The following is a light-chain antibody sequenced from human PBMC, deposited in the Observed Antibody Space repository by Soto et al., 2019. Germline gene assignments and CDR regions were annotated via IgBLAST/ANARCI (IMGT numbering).Light chain of an antibody. CDR2: INRDGSH. CDR3: QTWDTDLL. CDR1: SGHSDYA. J-gene: IGLJ2*01. Sequence: QPVLTQSPSASASLGASVKLTCTLSSGHSDYAITWHQQRPGKGPRYLMKINRDGSHYKGDGIPDRFSGSSSGAERYLTISSLQSEDEADYYCQTWDTDLLFGGGTKLTVL. V-gene: IGLV4-69*01.